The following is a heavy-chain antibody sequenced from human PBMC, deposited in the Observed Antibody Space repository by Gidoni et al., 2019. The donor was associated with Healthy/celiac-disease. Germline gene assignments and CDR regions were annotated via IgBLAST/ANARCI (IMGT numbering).Heavy chain of an antibody. J-gene: IGHJ6*02. CDR2: ISSSGSTI. Sequence: QVQLVESGGGLVKPGGSLRLSCAASGFTFSAYYMSWIRQAPGKGLEWVSYISSSGSTIYYADSVKGRFTISRDNAKNSLYLQMNSLRAEDTAVYYCASRAFYDSSGYWDYYYGMDVWGQGTTVTVSS. D-gene: IGHD3-22*01. CDR1: GFTFSAYY. V-gene: IGHV3-11*01. CDR3: ASRAFYDSSGYWDYYYGMDV.